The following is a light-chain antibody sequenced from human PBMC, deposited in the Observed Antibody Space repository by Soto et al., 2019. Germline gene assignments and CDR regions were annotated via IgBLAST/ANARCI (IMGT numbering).Light chain of an antibody. CDR3: QQRSSLFT. Sequence: EIVLTQSPATLSLSPGERATLSCRTSQSVGSALAWYQQKPGQAPRLLIYDASNRATGIPARFSGSGSGTDFTLTINSLQPEDFAVYYCQQRSSLFTFGGGTKVDIK. CDR1: QSVGSA. V-gene: IGKV3-11*01. CDR2: DAS. J-gene: IGKJ4*01.